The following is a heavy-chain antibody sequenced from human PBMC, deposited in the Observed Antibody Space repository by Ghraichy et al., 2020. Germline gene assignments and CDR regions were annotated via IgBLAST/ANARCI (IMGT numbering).Heavy chain of an antibody. D-gene: IGHD5-24*01. J-gene: IGHJ4*02. CDR2: IYSGGST. V-gene: IGHV3-66*01. CDR1: GFTVSSNY. Sequence: GGSLRLSCAASGFTVSSNYMSWVRQAPGKGLEWVSVIYSGGSTYYADSVKGRFTISRDNSKNTLYLQMNSLRAEDTAVYYCARGRVRDGYNFGYYFDYWGQGTLVTVSS. CDR3: ARGRVRDGYNFGYYFDY.